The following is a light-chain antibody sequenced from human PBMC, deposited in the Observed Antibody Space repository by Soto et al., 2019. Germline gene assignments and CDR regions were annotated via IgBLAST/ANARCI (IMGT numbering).Light chain of an antibody. V-gene: IGKV1-27*01. CDR3: QKYNSAPLT. Sequence: DVRMTQSPSSLAASVGDRVTITCRASQPIANYLAWYQQKPGKVPELLIYDASTLQSGVPSRFSGTASGTEFTRTISNLQPEDVATYYCQKYNSAPLTFGGGTKVEMK. CDR1: QPIANY. J-gene: IGKJ4*01. CDR2: DAS.